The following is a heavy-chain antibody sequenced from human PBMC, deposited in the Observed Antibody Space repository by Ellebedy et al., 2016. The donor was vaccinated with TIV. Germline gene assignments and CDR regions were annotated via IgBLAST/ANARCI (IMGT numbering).Heavy chain of an antibody. J-gene: IGHJ3*02. CDR2: ISNSGDNT. D-gene: IGHD4-23*01. V-gene: IGHV3-23*01. CDR1: AFTFTNYD. CDR3: GGRWI. Sequence: GESLKISCAASAFTFTNYDMAWVRQAPGKGLEWVSGISNSGDNTYYADSVEGRFTISRDNSKNILYLQMNTLRAEDNAVYYCGGRWIWGQGTMVTVSS.